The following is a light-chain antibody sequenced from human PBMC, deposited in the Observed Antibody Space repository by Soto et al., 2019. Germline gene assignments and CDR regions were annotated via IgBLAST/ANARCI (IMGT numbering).Light chain of an antibody. CDR3: QSYDSSNVV. Sequence: LTQPHSVSESPGKTVTISCTRSSGSIASNYVQWYQQRPGSAPTTVIFEDNQRPSGVPDRFSGSTDGSSNSASLTISGLQTEDEADYYCQSYDSSNVVFGGGTKLTVL. V-gene: IGLV6-57*04. J-gene: IGLJ3*02. CDR2: EDN. CDR1: SGSIASNY.